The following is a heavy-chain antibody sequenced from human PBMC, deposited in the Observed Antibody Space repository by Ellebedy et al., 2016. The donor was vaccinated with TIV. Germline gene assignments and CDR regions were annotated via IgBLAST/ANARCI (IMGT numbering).Heavy chain of an antibody. J-gene: IGHJ4*02. CDR2: IYPGDSDT. CDR1: QYTFTNYW. D-gene: IGHD3-10*01. CDR3: TRGVSTYYFDY. Sequence: GESLKISXKGSQYTFTNYWIGWVRQMPGKGLEWMGIIYPGDSDTRYSPSFQGQVTISADKSVTTAYLQWSNLKASDTAMYYCTRGVSTYYFDYWGQGTLVTVSS. V-gene: IGHV5-51*01.